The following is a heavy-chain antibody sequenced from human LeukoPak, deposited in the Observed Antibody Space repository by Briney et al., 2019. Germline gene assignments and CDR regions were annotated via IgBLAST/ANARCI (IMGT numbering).Heavy chain of an antibody. Sequence: PSETLSLTCTVSGGSISSYYWSLIRQPPGKGLEWIGYIYYSGSTNYNPSLKSRVTISVDTSKNQFSLKLSSVTAADTAVYYCARYRGYYDSSGYYDSFDYWGQGTLVTVSS. V-gene: IGHV4-59*01. CDR1: GGSISSYY. J-gene: IGHJ4*02. CDR2: IYYSGST. CDR3: ARYRGYYDSSGYYDSFDY. D-gene: IGHD3-22*01.